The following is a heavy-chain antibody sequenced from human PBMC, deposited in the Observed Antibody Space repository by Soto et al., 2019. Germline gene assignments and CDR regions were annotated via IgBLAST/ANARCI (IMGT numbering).Heavy chain of an antibody. V-gene: IGHV3-9*01. J-gene: IGHJ6*04. CDR1: GFTFDDYA. CDR3: AKDSSGSSSWWSMDV. D-gene: IGHD6-13*01. Sequence: EVQLVESGGGLVQPGRSLRLSCAASGFTFDDYAMHWVRQAPGKGLEWVSGISWNSGSIGYAESVKGRFTISRDNAKNSLYLQMNSLRAEDTALYYCAKDSSGSSSWWSMDVWGKGTTVTVSS. CDR2: ISWNSGSI.